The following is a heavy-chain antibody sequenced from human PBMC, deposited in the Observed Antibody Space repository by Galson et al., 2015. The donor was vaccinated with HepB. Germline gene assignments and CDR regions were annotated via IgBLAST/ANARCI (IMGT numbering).Heavy chain of an antibody. V-gene: IGHV3-23*01. D-gene: IGHD4-17*01. Sequence: SLRLSCAASGFTFSNYAMSWVRQAPGKGLEWVSAIRGRGYSTYYADSATGRFTISRDNSKNTLYLQMDSLRAEDTAVYYCAKEGYGDSGGFDYWGQGILVIVSS. CDR2: IRGRGYST. CDR1: GFTFSNYA. CDR3: AKEGYGDSGGFDY. J-gene: IGHJ4*02.